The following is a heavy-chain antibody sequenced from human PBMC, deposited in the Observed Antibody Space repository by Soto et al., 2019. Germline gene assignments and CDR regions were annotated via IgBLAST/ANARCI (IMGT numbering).Heavy chain of an antibody. V-gene: IGHV4-34*01. CDR1: GGSFSGYY. CDR2: INHSGST. CDR3: ASLGYYDYVWGSYHRHSPPGDY. Sequence: PSETLSLTCAVYGGSFSGYYWTWIRQPPGTGLEWIGEINHSGSTNYNPSLKSRVTISVDTSKNQFSLKLTSVTAADTAVYYCASLGYYDYVWGSYHRHSPPGDYWGQGTLVTVSS. J-gene: IGHJ4*02. D-gene: IGHD3-16*02.